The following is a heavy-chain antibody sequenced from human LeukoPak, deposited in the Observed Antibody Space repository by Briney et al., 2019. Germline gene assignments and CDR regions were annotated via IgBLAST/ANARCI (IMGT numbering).Heavy chain of an antibody. CDR1: CGSISSSSYY. Sequence: SETLSLTCTVSCGSISSSSYYWGWIRQPPGKGLEWIGSIYYSGSTYYNPSLKSRVTMSVDTSKNQFSLKLSSVTAADTAVYYCARDNRYSSSWYGMDVWGQGTTVTVSS. CDR2: IYYSGST. J-gene: IGHJ6*02. D-gene: IGHD6-13*01. V-gene: IGHV4-39*07. CDR3: ARDNRYSSSWYGMDV.